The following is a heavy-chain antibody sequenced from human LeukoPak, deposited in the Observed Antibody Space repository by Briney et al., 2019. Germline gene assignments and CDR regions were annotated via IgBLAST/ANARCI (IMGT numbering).Heavy chain of an antibody. CDR2: IYHSGYT. J-gene: IGHJ2*01. D-gene: IGHD3-22*01. Sequence: SETLSLTCTVSGGSISSGDYYWTWIRQHPGRGLEWIGYIYHSGYTYYNPSLKSRVTMSLDTSKNKFSLKLSSVTAADTAVYYCVRGRYDSSGYNYWYFDLWGRGTLVTVSA. V-gene: IGHV4-31*03. CDR1: GGSISSGDYY. CDR3: VRGRYDSSGYNYWYFDL.